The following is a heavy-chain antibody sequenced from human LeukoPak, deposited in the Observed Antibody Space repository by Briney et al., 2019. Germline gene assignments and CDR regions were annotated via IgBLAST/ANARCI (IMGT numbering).Heavy chain of an antibody. CDR2: ISSSSSYI. CDR3: AKGYSSRWFGTFDF. Sequence: GGSLRLSCAASGFTFSSYSMNWVRQAPGKGLEWVSSISSSSSYIYYADSVKGRFTISRDNAKNSLYLEMNSLRAEDMGLYYCAKGYSSRWFGTFDFWGQGILVTVSS. J-gene: IGHJ4*02. V-gene: IGHV3-21*04. D-gene: IGHD6-13*01. CDR1: GFTFSSYS.